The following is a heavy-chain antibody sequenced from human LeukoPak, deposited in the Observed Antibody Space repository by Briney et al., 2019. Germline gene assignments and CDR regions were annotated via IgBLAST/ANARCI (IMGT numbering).Heavy chain of an antibody. CDR2: IKQDGSEK. V-gene: IGHV3-7*01. D-gene: IGHD3-22*01. CDR3: ARGDLDSSGYYRLYYFDY. J-gene: IGHJ4*02. CDR1: GFTFSSYW. Sequence: GGSLRLSCAASGFTFSSYWMSWVRQAPGKGLEWVANIKQDGSEKYYVDSVKGRFTISRDNAKNSLYLQMNSLRAEDAAVYYCARGDLDSSGYYRLYYFDYWGQGTLVTVSS.